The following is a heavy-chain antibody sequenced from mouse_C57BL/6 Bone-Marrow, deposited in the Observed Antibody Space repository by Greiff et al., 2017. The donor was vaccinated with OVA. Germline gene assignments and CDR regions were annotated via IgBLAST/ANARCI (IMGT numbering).Heavy chain of an antibody. V-gene: IGHV1-82*01. Sequence: QVQLQQSGPELVKPGASVKISCKASGYAFSSSWMNWVKQRPGKGLEWIGRIYPGDGDTNYNGKFKGKATLTADKSSSTAYMQLSSLTSEDSAVYFCARSGLYYDYAMDYWGQGTSVTVSS. CDR2: IYPGDGDT. CDR1: GYAFSSSW. CDR3: ARSGLYYDYAMDY. J-gene: IGHJ4*01. D-gene: IGHD2-1*01.